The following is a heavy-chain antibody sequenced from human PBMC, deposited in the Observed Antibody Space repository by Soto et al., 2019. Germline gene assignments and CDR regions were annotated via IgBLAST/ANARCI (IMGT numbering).Heavy chain of an antibody. CDR3: ARGRGGHCAGGKCNRWLDP. Sequence: ASGKVTCKASGNTFTKYETILLLQATVQVPEWMGWMNPNTGDTVYAQKFQGRVTLTRDTSISTAYMELSSLRYDDTAVYYCARGRGGHCAGGKCNRWLDPWGQGTLVTVSS. V-gene: IGHV1-8*01. CDR1: GNTFTKYE. D-gene: IGHD2-21*01. J-gene: IGHJ5*02. CDR2: MNPNTGDT.